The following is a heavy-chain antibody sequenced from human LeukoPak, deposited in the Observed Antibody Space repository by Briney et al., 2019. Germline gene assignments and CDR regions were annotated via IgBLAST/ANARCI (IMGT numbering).Heavy chain of an antibody. D-gene: IGHD1-1*01. V-gene: IGHV1-69*04. Sequence: ASVKVSCKASGGTFSSYAISWVRQAPGQGLEWMGRIIPILGIANYAQKFQGRVTITADKSTSTAYMELSSLGSEDTAVYYCARENTTSGSYDPGKWGQGTLVTVSS. J-gene: IGHJ4*02. CDR1: GGTFSSYA. CDR2: IIPILGIA. CDR3: ARENTTSGSYDPGK.